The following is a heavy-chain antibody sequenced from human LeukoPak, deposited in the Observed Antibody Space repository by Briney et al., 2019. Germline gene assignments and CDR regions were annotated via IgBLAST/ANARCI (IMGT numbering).Heavy chain of an antibody. Sequence: GAPMRLSCAASGSIPFNSYSMSWVRQAPGKGLEWVSAITSSGGTTSYADSVKGRFTISRDNSKNIVYLQMNSLRAEDAATYYCAKMQGYFDYWGQGSLVTV. CDR3: AKMQGYFDY. J-gene: IGHJ4*02. V-gene: IGHV3-23*01. CDR2: ITSSGGTT. CDR1: GSIPFNSYS.